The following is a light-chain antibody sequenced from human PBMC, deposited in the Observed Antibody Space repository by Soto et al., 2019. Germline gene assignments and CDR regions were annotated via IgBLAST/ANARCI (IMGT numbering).Light chain of an antibody. J-gene: IGKJ1*01. V-gene: IGKV1-5*03. CDR1: QTISSW. CDR3: QHYNSYSEA. Sequence: DIQMTQSPSTLSGSVGDRVTITYRASQTISSWLAWYQQKPGKAPKLLIYKASTLKSGGPSRFSGSGSGTEFTLTIRSLQPDDFATYYCQHYNSYSEAFGQGTKVDIK. CDR2: KAS.